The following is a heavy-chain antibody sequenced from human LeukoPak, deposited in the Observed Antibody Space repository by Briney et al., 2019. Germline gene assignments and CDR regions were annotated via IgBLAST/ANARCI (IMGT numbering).Heavy chain of an antibody. CDR1: GGSFSGYY. CDR2: INHSGSP. CDR3: ARGGPGILWDCTSGVCYTARAYNWFDP. D-gene: IGHD2-8*01. Sequence: SETLSLTCAVYGGSFSGYYWSWIRKPPGKGLEWIGEINHSGSPNYNPSLKSRVTISVDTSKNQFSLKLSSVTAADTAVYYCARGGPGILWDCTSGVCYTARAYNWFDPWGQGTLVTVSS. V-gene: IGHV4-34*01. J-gene: IGHJ5*02.